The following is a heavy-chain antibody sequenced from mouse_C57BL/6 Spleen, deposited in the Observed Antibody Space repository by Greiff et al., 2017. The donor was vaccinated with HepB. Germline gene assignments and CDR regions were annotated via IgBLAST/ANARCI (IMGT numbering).Heavy chain of an antibody. CDR3: ARYSVLRSYWYFDV. V-gene: IGHV7-3*01. Sequence: DVMLVESGGGLVQPGGSLSLSCAASGFTFTDYYMSWVRQPPGKALEWLGFIRNKANGYTTEYSASVKGRFTISRDNSQSILYLQMNALRAEDSATYYCARYSVLRSYWYFDVWGTGTTVTVSS. D-gene: IGHD1-1*01. CDR1: GFTFTDYY. J-gene: IGHJ1*03. CDR2: IRNKANGYTT.